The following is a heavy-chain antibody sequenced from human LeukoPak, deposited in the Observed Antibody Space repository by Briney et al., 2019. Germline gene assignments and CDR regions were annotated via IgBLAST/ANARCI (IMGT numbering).Heavy chain of an antibody. CDR2: ISSSSSYI. Sequence: GGSLRLSCAASGFTFSSYSMNWVRQAPGKGLEWVSSISSSSSYIYYADSVKGGFTISRDNAKNSLYLQMNSLRAEDTAVYYCTRQMPAIRYFDFWGQGTLVTVSS. V-gene: IGHV3-21*01. D-gene: IGHD5-24*01. CDR3: TRQMPAIRYFDF. CDR1: GFTFSSYS. J-gene: IGHJ4*02.